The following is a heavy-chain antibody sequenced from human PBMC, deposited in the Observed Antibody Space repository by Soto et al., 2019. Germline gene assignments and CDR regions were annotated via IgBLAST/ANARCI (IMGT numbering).Heavy chain of an antibody. D-gene: IGHD3-3*01. CDR3: ARDFAYFDS. CDR1: GASFKSGSYS. J-gene: IGHJ4*02. V-gene: IGHV4-61*01. CDR2: VYHTGRT. Sequence: PSETLSVTCTVSGASFKSGSYSWSWIRQPPGKGLEWIGYVYHTGRTSYNPSLKSRVSISMDTSKNQFSLNLDSVTAAATAVYFCARDFAYFDSWGQGTLVT.